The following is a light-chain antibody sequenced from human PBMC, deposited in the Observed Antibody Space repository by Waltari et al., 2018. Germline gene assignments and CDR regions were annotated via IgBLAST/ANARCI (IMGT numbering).Light chain of an antibody. CDR3: QHYVRLPAT. CDR1: QSVSRT. J-gene: IGKJ1*01. Sequence: EIVLTQSPGPLSLAPGERATLSCRASQSVSRTLAWYQQKPGQAPSLLIYAASNRATGIPDRFSGSGSGTDFSLTISRLGPEDVAVYYCQHYVRLPATFVQGTKVEIK. V-gene: IGKV3-20*01. CDR2: AAS.